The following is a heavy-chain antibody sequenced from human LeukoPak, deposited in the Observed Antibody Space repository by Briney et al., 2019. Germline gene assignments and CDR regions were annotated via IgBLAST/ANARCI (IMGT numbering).Heavy chain of an antibody. CDR1: GGSISSSSYY. CDR2: IYYSGST. J-gene: IGHJ4*02. V-gene: IGHV4-39*07. D-gene: IGHD2-21*01. CDR3: ARLDSCGYYDY. Sequence: PSETLSLTCTVSGGSISSSSYYWGWIRQPPGKGLEWIRSIYYSGSTNYNPSLKSRVTISVDTSKNQFSLKLSSVTAADTAVYYCARLDSCGYYDYWGQGTLVTVSS.